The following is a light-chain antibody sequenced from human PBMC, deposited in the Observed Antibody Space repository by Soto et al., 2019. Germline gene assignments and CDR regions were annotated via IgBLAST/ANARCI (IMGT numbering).Light chain of an antibody. CDR3: SSYTSITTPV. V-gene: IGLV2-14*01. CDR2: EVS. CDR1: SSDIGGYNY. J-gene: IGLJ3*02. Sequence: QSALTQPASVSGSPGQSITISCTGTSSDIGGYNYVSWYQQHPGKAPKLMIYEVSNRPSGVSNRFSGSKSGSTASLTISGLQAEDEADYYCSSYTSITTPVFGGGTKLTVL.